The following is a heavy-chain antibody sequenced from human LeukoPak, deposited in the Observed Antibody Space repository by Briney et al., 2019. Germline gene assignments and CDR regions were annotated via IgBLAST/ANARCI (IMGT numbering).Heavy chain of an antibody. CDR3: AKGDSYAYYYYMDV. Sequence: PGGPLRLSCAASGFTFDDYAMHWVRQAPGKGLEWVSGISWNSGSIGYADSVKGRFTISRDNAKNSLYLQMNSLRAEDMALYYCAKGDSYAYYYYMDVWGKGTTVTVSS. CDR2: ISWNSGSI. J-gene: IGHJ6*03. V-gene: IGHV3-9*03. CDR1: GFTFDDYA. D-gene: IGHD5-18*01.